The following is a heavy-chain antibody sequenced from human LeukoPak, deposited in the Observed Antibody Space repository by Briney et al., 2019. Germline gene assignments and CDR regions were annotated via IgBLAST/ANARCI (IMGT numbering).Heavy chain of an antibody. CDR3: AKAPPYYSDSSGYFQH. D-gene: IGHD3-22*01. Sequence: GGSLRLSCAASGFTFDDSAMHWVRQVPGKGLEWVSGISWNSGIIDYADSVKGRFTISRDNAKNSLYLQMNNLRPDDTAFYYCAKAPPYYSDSSGYFQHWGQGTLVTISS. J-gene: IGHJ1*01. CDR1: GFTFDDSA. V-gene: IGHV3-9*01. CDR2: ISWNSGII.